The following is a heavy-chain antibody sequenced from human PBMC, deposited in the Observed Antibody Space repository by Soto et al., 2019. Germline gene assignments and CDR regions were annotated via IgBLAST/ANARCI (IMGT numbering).Heavy chain of an antibody. CDR2: IYYSGNT. D-gene: IGHD1-1*01. V-gene: IGHV4-59*01. J-gene: IGHJ4*02. Sequence: SETRSRTCIVSGGSMRYYYWSWSRQSPGKGPEWIGYIYYSGNTNYNPSLKSRVTISVDVPKSLFSLKLNSVTAADTAVYYCARQLGLWQPLDYWGRGTLVTVSS. CDR1: GGSMRYYY. CDR3: ARQLGLWQPLDY.